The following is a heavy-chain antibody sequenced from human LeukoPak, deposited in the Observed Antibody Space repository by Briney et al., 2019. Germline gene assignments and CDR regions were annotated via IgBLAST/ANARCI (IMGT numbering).Heavy chain of an antibody. J-gene: IGHJ5*02. D-gene: IGHD4/OR15-4a*01. CDR3: VRGQGAHDNWFDP. V-gene: IGHV3-33*01. CDR2: IWFDGSTK. Sequence: GGSLRLSCAASGFSFKDTGMHWVRQAPGKGPEWLTIIWFDGSTKYYADSVKGRFTVSRDNSQNILYLQMNDLRAEDTAVYYCVRGQGAHDNWFDPWGQGTLVTVAS. CDR1: GFSFKDTG.